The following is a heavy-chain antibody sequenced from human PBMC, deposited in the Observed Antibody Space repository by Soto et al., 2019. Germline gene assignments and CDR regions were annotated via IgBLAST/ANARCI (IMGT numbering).Heavy chain of an antibody. CDR2: IKQDGSEI. J-gene: IGHJ4*02. D-gene: IGHD3-10*01. Sequence: ELQLVESGGGLVQPGGSLRLSCATSGFAFSSYWMNWVRQVPGKGLEWVANIKQDGSEINYVDSVRGRFTISRDNANRSLYLQMNSLRAEDTAVYYCVRSSGWTGEYWGQGILVTVSS. V-gene: IGHV3-7*04. CDR1: GFAFSSYW. CDR3: VRSSGWTGEY.